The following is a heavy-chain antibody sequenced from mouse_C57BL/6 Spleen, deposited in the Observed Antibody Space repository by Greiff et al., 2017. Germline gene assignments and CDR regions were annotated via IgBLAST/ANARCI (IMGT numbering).Heavy chain of an antibody. CDR3: AKTGTGGAMDY. Sequence: VQLQQSGPGLVQPSQSLSITCTVSGFSLTSYGVHWVRQSPGKGLEWLGVIWRGGSTDYNAAFMSRLCTTKDNTKSQVFFKMNSLQADDTAIYYCAKTGTGGAMDYWGQGASVTVSS. D-gene: IGHD4-1*01. V-gene: IGHV2-5*01. CDR2: IWRGGST. J-gene: IGHJ4*01. CDR1: GFSLTSYG.